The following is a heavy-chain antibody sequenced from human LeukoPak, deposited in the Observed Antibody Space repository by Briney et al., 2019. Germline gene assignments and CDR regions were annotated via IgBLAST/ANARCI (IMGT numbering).Heavy chain of an antibody. J-gene: IGHJ2*01. V-gene: IGHV3-23*01. CDR3: ARRSVSRCFDL. CDR2: IPGRGGVT. D-gene: IGHD4-17*01. Sequence: GGSLRLACAASGFTFTSYAMSWVRQAPGRGLGWVSAIPGRGGVTSYADSVKGRFTISRDNSENTLFVQMNSLRAEDTAVYYCARRSVSRCFDLWGRGTLVTVSS. CDR1: GFTFTSYA.